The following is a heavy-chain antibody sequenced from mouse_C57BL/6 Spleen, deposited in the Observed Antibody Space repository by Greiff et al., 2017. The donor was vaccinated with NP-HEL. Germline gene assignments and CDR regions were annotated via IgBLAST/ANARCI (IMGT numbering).Heavy chain of an antibody. CDR1: GYTFTSYT. J-gene: IGHJ2*01. CDR3: ARSVYSLYYFDY. Sequence: QVQLQQSGAELARPGASVKMSCKASGYTFTSYTMHWVKQRPGQGLEWIGYINPSSGYTKYNQKFKDKATLTADKSSSTAYMQLSSLTSEDSAVYYCARSVYSLYYFDYWGQGTTLTVSS. D-gene: IGHD2-12*01. CDR2: INPSSGYT. V-gene: IGHV1-4*01.